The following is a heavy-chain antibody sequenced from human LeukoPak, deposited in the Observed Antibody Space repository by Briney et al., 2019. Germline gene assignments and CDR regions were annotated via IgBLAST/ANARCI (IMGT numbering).Heavy chain of an antibody. D-gene: IGHD2-2*03. CDR3: ARDRGYCGTPPCTISWYFDL. CDR1: GFTFNNYG. J-gene: IGHJ2*01. CDR2: IWHDGSIE. V-gene: IGHV3-33*01. Sequence: GGSLRLSCAASGFTFNNYGMHWVRQAPGKGLEWVAIIWHDGSIEYFEDSIKGRFTISRDNSKNTLYLQMNSLRAEDTAVYYCARDRGYCGTPPCTISWYFDLWGRGTLVTVSS.